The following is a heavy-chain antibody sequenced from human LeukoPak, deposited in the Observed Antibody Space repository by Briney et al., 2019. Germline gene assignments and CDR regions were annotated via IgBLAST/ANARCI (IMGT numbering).Heavy chain of an antibody. D-gene: IGHD1-7*01. Sequence: GGSLRLSCAASGFAFNIHAMSWVRQAPGKGLEWVSTINDPSTTYYADSVKGRFTISRDDSKNTLSLQMNGVRADDTAQYYCAKDALSGNSIYDPFDIWGQGTMVTVSS. V-gene: IGHV3-23*01. CDR3: AKDALSGNSIYDPFDI. J-gene: IGHJ3*02. CDR2: INDPSTT. CDR1: GFAFNIHA.